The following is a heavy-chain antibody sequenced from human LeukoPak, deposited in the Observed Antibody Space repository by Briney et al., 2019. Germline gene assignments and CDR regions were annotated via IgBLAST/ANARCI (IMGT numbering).Heavy chain of an antibody. CDR3: ATDRYCTNTICHGDFDY. CDR2: IRGSGGDT. CDR1: GFTFSNYA. J-gene: IGHJ4*02. V-gene: IGHV3-23*01. Sequence: GGSLRLSCAASGFTFSNYAMRWVRQAPGKGLEGVSGIRGSGGDTYYADSVKGRFTISRDNSENALYLQINRLRAEDTAVYSYATDRYCTNTICHGDFDYWGQGTLVTVSS. D-gene: IGHD2-8*01.